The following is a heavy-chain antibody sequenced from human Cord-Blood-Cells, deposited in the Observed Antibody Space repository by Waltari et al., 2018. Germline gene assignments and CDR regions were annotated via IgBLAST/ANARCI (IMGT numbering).Heavy chain of an antibody. CDR2: INHSGST. Sequence: QVQLQQWGAGLLKPSETLSLTCPVHGGSFSGYYRPWLRQPPGKGLEWIGEINHSGSTNYNPSLKSRVTISVDTSKNQFSLKLSSVTAADTAVYYCARGGHYGGVPFDPWGQGTLVTVSS. D-gene: IGHD4-17*01. J-gene: IGHJ5*02. CDR3: ARGGHYGGVPFDP. V-gene: IGHV4-34*01. CDR1: GGSFSGYY.